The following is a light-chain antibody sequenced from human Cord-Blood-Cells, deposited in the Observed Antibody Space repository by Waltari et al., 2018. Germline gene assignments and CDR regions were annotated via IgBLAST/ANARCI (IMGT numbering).Light chain of an antibody. Sequence: DIQMTQSPSSLSASVGDRVTITCRASQSISSYLNWYQQKPGKAPKLLIYAASSLQSGVPSRVSGSGSVTDFTLTISSLQPEDFATYYCQQSYSTPPWTFGQGTKVEIK. CDR1: QSISSY. CDR2: AAS. J-gene: IGKJ1*01. CDR3: QQSYSTPPWT. V-gene: IGKV1-39*01.